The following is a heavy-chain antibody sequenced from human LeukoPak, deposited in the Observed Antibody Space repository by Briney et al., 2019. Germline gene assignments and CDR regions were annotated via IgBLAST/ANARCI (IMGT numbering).Heavy chain of an antibody. V-gene: IGHV4-59*01. CDR2: LYYSGST. CDR1: GAFMNTYY. Sequence: SETLSLTCTVSGAFMNTYYWSWIRQPPGKGLEWIGYLYYSGSTTYSPSLKSRVTMSVDTSKSQFSLKLNSVTAADTAIYYCARVRGTFETDWGQGTLVTVSS. CDR3: ARVRGTFETD. D-gene: IGHD2/OR15-2a*01. J-gene: IGHJ1*01.